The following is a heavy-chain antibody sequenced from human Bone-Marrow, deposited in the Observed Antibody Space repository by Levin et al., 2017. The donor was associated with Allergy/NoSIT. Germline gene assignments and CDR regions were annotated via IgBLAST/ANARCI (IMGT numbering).Heavy chain of an antibody. D-gene: IGHD3-10*01. Sequence: SETLSLTCSVSGASISGSENYWGWIRQPPGKGLEWIGSVYTRGNTYSNPSLQSRVTTSVDPSKNRFSLRLTSVTASDTAIYYCARLPLYGSGRPSDYWGQGILVTVSS. CDR1: GASISGSENY. CDR3: ARLPLYGSGRPSDY. J-gene: IGHJ4*02. V-gene: IGHV4-39*01. CDR2: VYTRGNT.